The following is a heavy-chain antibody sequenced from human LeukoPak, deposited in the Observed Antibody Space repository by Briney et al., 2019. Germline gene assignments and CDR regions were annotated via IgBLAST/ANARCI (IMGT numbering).Heavy chain of an antibody. CDR3: ARQVPERSTRFGGIWSGYYGHYYYYRDV. CDR2: IYPGDSDT. V-gene: IGHV5-51*01. D-gene: IGHD3-3*01. Sequence: GESLKISCKGSGYSFTSYWIGWVRQMPGKGLEWMGIIYPGDSDTRYSPSFQSQLTISADQSISPACLQWRGLKPSDTALYSLARQVPERSTRFGGIWSGYYGHYYYYRDVWGKGTTVTVSS. CDR1: GYSFTSYW. J-gene: IGHJ6*03.